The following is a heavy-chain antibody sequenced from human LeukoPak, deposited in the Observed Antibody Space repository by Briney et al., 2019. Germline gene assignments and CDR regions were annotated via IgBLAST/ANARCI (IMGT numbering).Heavy chain of an antibody. Sequence: SETLSLTCTVSGGSISSSSYYWGWIRQPPGKGLEWIGSIYYSGPTYYNPSLKSRVNISIDTSTNQFSLKLSSVTAADTAMYYCGRVDSVCVDSWGQGTLVTVSS. D-gene: IGHD5/OR15-5a*01. CDR1: GGSISSSSYY. CDR2: IYYSGPT. V-gene: IGHV4-39*07. J-gene: IGHJ4*02. CDR3: GRVDSVCVDS.